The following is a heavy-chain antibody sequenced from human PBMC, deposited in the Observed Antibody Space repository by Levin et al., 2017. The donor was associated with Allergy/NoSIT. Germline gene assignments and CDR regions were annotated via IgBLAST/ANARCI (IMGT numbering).Heavy chain of an antibody. D-gene: IGHD3-3*01. V-gene: IGHV1-18*01. CDR2: ISAYNGNT. J-gene: IGHJ6*03. Sequence: GESLKISCKASGYNFTNYGISWVRQAPGQGLEWMGWISAYNGNTNYAQKFQGRVTMTIQTSTNPAYMELRSLRSDDTAVYYCARVGIDFWGVYQKSWGYMDVWGQGTTVTVSS. CDR3: ARVGIDFWGVYQKSWGYMDV. CDR1: GYNFTNYG.